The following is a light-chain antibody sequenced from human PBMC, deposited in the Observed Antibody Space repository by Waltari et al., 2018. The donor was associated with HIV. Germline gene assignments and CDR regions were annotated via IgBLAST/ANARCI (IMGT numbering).Light chain of an antibody. CDR1: ELEERY. Sequence: SYELTQTPSLSVSPGQKASISCSGHELEERYVSWYQQRPGRYPMLVIYQDSQRPTGIPERFSGSNAGHTATLTSTTSQSTDEGDYCCQTWDDTDVVFGGETKLTVL. V-gene: IGLV3-1*01. J-gene: IGLJ2*01. CDR2: QDS. CDR3: QTWDDTDVV.